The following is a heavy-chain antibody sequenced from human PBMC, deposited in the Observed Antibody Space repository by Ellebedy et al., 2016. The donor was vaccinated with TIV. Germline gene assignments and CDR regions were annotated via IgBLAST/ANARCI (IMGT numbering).Heavy chain of an antibody. V-gene: IGHV3-74*01. CDR1: GFTFSSYW. Sequence: GESLKISXAASGFTFSSYWMHWVRQAPGKGLVWVSRMDSDGSTTDYADSVKGRFTISRDNAKNSLHLQMNGLSPEDAAVYYCARGTNDAPGVDVWGQGTTVTVSS. CDR2: MDSDGSTT. CDR3: ARGTNDAPGVDV. J-gene: IGHJ6*02. D-gene: IGHD2-2*01.